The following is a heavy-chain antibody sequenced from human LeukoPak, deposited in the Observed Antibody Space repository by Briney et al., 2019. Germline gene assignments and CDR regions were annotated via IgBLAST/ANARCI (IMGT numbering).Heavy chain of an antibody. CDR1: GRSISSYY. CDR3: ASVGDYGGNGDAFDI. J-gene: IGHJ3*02. D-gene: IGHD4-23*01. Sequence: SETLSLPCTVSGRSISSYYWSWIRQPPGKGLEWIGYIYYSGSTNYNPSLESRVTISVDTSKNQFSLKLSSVPAADTAVYYCASVGDYGGNGDAFDIWGQGTMVTVSS. V-gene: IGHV4-59*01. CDR2: IYYSGST.